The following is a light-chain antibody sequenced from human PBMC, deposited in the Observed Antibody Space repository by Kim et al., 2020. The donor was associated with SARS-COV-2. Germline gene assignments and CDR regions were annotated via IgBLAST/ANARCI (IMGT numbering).Light chain of an antibody. V-gene: IGKV3-20*01. Sequence: SPGQRATLSCRARQSVTSNYLAGYQQKPGQAPRLLIHGASSRATGIPDRFSGSGSGTDFNLTINRLEPEDFAVYYCQQFGASPPYSFGQGTKLEI. CDR1: QSVTSNY. CDR2: GAS. J-gene: IGKJ2*03. CDR3: QQFGASPPYS.